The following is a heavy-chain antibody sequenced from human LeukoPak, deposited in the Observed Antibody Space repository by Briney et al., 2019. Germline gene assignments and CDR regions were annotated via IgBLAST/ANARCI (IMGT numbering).Heavy chain of an antibody. CDR1: GFTFSSYA. J-gene: IGHJ3*02. V-gene: IGHV3-21*01. CDR3: ARDGRAIFGVVLDAFDI. CDR2: ISSSSSYI. D-gene: IGHD3-3*01. Sequence: GGSLRLSCAASGFTFSSYAMSWVRQAPGKGLEWVSSISSSSSYIYYADSVKGRFTIPRDNAKNSLYLQMNSLRAEDTAVYYCARDGRAIFGVVLDAFDIWGQGTMVTVSS.